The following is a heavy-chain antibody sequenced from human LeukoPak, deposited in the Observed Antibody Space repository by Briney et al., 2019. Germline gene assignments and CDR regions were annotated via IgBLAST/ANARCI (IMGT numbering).Heavy chain of an antibody. J-gene: IGHJ4*02. CDR3: ATPTIFGVGSDY. Sequence: GGSLRLSCVASGFTFSSYWMNWVRQAPGKGLEWVANIKQDGSEKYYVDSVKGRFTISRDNAKNSLYLQMNSLRAEDTAVYYCATPTIFGVGSDYWGQGTLVTVSS. D-gene: IGHD3-3*01. V-gene: IGHV3-7*01. CDR2: IKQDGSEK. CDR1: GFTFSSYW.